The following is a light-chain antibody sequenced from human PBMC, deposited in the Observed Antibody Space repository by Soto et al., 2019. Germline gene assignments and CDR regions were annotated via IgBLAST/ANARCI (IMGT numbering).Light chain of an antibody. CDR1: QSISSR. J-gene: IGKJ1*01. Sequence: DIQLTLSPSTLSASVGERVTITCRASQSISSRLAWYQQKPGKGPKILIYHASSVATGAPSRFSGSGSGTEFTLTISSLQPDDFATYCCQHYNSYGTFGQGTKVDIK. V-gene: IGKV1-5*01. CDR2: HAS. CDR3: QHYNSYGT.